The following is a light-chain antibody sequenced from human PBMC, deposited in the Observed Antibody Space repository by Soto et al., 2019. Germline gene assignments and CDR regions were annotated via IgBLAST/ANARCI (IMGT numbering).Light chain of an antibody. CDR2: GAS. CDR1: QSVSGSY. Sequence: EIVLTQSPGTLSLSPGERAALSCRASQSVSGSYVAWYQQKPGQAPRLLIYGASNRATGIPDRFSGSGSGTDFTLTISRLEPEDFAVYYCQKYNTWPPITFGQGTRLEIK. J-gene: IGKJ5*01. V-gene: IGKV3-20*01. CDR3: QKYNTWPPIT.